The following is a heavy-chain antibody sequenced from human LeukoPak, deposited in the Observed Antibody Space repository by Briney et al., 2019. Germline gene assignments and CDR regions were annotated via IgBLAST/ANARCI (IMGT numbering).Heavy chain of an antibody. D-gene: IGHD4-17*01. CDR1: GFTFSSYG. CDR3: ARDQYHGDYEYWFDP. Sequence: GGSLRLSCAASGFTFSSYGMHWVRQAPGKGREWVAVIWYDGSNKYYADSVKGRFTISRDNSKNTLYLQMNSLRAEDTAVYYCARDQYHGDYEYWFDPWGQGTLVTVSS. V-gene: IGHV3-33*01. J-gene: IGHJ5*02. CDR2: IWYDGSNK.